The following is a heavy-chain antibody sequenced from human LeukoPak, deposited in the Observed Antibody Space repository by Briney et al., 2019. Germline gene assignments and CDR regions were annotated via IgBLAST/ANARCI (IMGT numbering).Heavy chain of an antibody. Sequence: SETLSLTCSVSGCTLNTCGNYWIWIRQPPGKGLEWIAYIYYSGSANYNPSLKSRVTISIDTSKNQFSLKLTSVTAGYTAVYYCARDSSCSGGTCYDTWGQGTLVTVSS. CDR3: ARDSSCSGGTCYDT. J-gene: IGHJ5*02. CDR1: GCTLNTCGNY. CDR2: IYYSGSA. V-gene: IGHV4-61*08. D-gene: IGHD2-15*01.